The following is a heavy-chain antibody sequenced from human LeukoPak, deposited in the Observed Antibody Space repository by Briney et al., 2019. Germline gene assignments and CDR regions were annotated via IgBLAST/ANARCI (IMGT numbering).Heavy chain of an antibody. V-gene: IGHV4-34*01. D-gene: IGHD6-13*01. Sequence: SETLSLTCAVYGGSFSGYYWSWIRQPPGKGLEWLGEINHSGSTNYNPSLKSRVTISVDTSKNHFSLKLSSVTAADTAVYYCARALMSIAAAGTEGIDYWGQGTLVTVSS. CDR1: GGSFSGYY. CDR3: ARALMSIAAAGTEGIDY. CDR2: INHSGST. J-gene: IGHJ4*02.